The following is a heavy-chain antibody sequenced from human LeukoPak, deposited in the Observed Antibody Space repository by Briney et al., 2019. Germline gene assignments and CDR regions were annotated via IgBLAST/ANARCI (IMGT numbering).Heavy chain of an antibody. D-gene: IGHD3-10*01. CDR3: ARGLETMIRGVILYYFDN. CDR2: MNHSGGST. Sequence: GASVKVSCKASGNTFTTYYMHWVRQAPGQGLEWMGVMNHSGGSTSYAQKFQGRVTLTRDTSTSTVYLELSSLRSEDTAVYYCARGLETMIRGVILYYFDNWGQGTLVTVSS. V-gene: IGHV1-46*01. CDR1: GNTFTTYY. J-gene: IGHJ4*02.